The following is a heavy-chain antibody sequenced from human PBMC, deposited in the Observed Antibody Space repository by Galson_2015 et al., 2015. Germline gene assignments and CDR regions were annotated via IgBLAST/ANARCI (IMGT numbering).Heavy chain of an antibody. CDR1: GFTFSTFG. CDR3: AKLELRDCMGV. Sequence: SLRLSCAASGFTFSTFGIHWVRQAPGKGLGWVAFISYGGSDRYYADSVKGRFTISRDNSKNTLSLQMNSLRTEDTAAYYCAKLELRDCMGVWGQGTTVTVSS. V-gene: IGHV3-30*18. CDR2: ISYGGSDR. D-gene: IGHD1-7*01. J-gene: IGHJ6*02.